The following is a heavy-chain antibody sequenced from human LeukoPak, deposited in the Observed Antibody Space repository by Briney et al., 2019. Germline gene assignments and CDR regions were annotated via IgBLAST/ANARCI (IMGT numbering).Heavy chain of an antibody. D-gene: IGHD2-15*01. Sequence: ASVKVSCKTSGYSFSNYGISWVRQAPGQGLGWMGWISGYNGNTNYGQKVQGRVTMTTDTSTSTAYMELSSLRSEDTAVYYCASILGYCSGGSCFLDYWGQGTLVTVSS. CDR1: GYSFSNYG. CDR2: ISGYNGNT. J-gene: IGHJ4*02. CDR3: ASILGYCSGGSCFLDY. V-gene: IGHV1-18*04.